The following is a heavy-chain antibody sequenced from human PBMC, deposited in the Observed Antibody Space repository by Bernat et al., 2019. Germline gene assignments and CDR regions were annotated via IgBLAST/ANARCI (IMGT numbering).Heavy chain of an antibody. V-gene: IGHV3-53*05. J-gene: IGHJ6*02. Sequence: EVQLVETGGGVIQPGGSLRLSCAASGLTVSSNDMTWVRQAPGKGLEWVSVIHKGGRTYYADSVKGRYTISRDNSKNTLYVEMNSLRAEDTAVYYCARLYYYQMDVWGQGTTVTVAS. CDR1: GLTVSSND. CDR2: IHKGGRT. CDR3: ARLYYYQMDV.